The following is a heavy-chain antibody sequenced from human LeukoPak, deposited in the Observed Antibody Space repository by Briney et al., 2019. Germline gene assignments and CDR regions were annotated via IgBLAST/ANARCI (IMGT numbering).Heavy chain of an antibody. Sequence: SQTLSLTCAISGDSVSSDSATWTWIRQSPSRGLEWLGRTYYRSKWYNDYAVSVKSRILINPDTSKNQFSLQPNSVTPEDTAVYYCARGSSSNSWYFDYWGQGTLVTVSS. D-gene: IGHD6-13*01. CDR1: GDSVSSDSAT. V-gene: IGHV6-1*01. J-gene: IGHJ4*02. CDR2: TYYRSKWYN. CDR3: ARGSSSNSWYFDY.